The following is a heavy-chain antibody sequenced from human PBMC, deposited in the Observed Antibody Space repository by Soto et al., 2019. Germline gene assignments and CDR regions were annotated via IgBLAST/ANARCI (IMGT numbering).Heavy chain of an antibody. Sequence: QVQLVQSGAEVKKPGASVKVSCKASGYSFTDYHIHWVRQAPGQGLEWLGRINPKSGGTSTAQKFQGWVTMTTHTSISTASMELTRLTSDCTAIYYCARGDSTDCSNGVCSFFYNHDMDVCVQVTTVTVSS. D-gene: IGHD2-8*01. CDR3: ARGDSTDCSNGVCSFFYNHDMDV. J-gene: IGHJ6*02. CDR1: GYSFTDYH. V-gene: IGHV1-2*04. CDR2: INPKSGGT.